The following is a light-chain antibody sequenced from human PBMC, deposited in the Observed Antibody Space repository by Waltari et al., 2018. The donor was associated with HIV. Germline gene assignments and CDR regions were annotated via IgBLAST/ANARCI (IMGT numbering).Light chain of an antibody. V-gene: IGLV2-11*01. CDR1: SSDVGGYNS. J-gene: IGLJ3*02. Sequence: QSVLTQPRSVSGSPGQSVAISCTGTSSDVGGYNSVSWYQQHPGKALKLMIYDVTKRPSGVPDRFSGSKSGNTASLTISGLQAEDEADYYCCSYAGSYTFVFGGGTKLTVL. CDR3: CSYAGSYTFV. CDR2: DVT.